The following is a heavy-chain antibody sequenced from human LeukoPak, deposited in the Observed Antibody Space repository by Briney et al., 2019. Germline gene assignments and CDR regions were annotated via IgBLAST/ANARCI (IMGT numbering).Heavy chain of an antibody. V-gene: IGHV4-30-2*01. J-gene: IGHJ4*02. Sequence: WVRQMPGKGLEWIGYIYHSGSTYYNPSLKSRVTISVDRSKNQFSLKLSSVTAADTAVYYCAREGYSYGLFDYWGQGTLVTVSS. D-gene: IGHD5-18*01. CDR3: AREGYSYGLFDY. CDR2: IYHSGST.